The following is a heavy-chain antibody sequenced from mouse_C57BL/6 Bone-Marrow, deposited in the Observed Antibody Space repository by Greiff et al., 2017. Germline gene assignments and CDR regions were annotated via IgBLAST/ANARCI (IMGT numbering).Heavy chain of an antibody. J-gene: IGHJ2*01. D-gene: IGHD1-1*01. CDR1: GYAFSSYW. V-gene: IGHV1-80*01. Sequence: VQLQQSGAELVKPGASVKISCKASGYAFSSYWMNWVKQRPGKGLEWIGQIYPGDGDTNYNGKFKGKATLTADKSSSTAYMQLSSLTSEDSAVYFCARNSYYYGSSYRYWGQGTTLTVSS. CDR2: IYPGDGDT. CDR3: ARNSYYYGSSYRY.